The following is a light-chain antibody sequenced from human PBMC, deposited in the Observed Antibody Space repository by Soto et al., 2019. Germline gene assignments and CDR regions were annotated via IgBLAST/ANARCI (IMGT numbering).Light chain of an antibody. Sequence: EIVLTQSPGTLSLSPGERATVSCRASQSASSSYFAWYQQKPGQAPRLLISGASNRATGIPDRFXXXXXXXXXXXTISRLEPEDFAVYYCQHYARSVGTFGQGTRVEIK. CDR2: GAS. CDR3: QHYARSVGT. J-gene: IGKJ1*01. CDR1: QSASSSY. V-gene: IGKV3-20*01.